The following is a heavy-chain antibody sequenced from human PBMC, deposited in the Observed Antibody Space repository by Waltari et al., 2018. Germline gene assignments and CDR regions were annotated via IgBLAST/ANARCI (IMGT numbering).Heavy chain of an antibody. Sequence: QVQLVQSGAEVKKPGASVKVSCKASGYTFTSYDVNWVRQASGQGLEWMGWMNPNSVNTEYVQKVQGRVTMTRNTSKSIAYMELSSLRSDDSAVYYCARLNGDKLYYYGMDVWGQGTTVTVSS. CDR1: GYTFTSYD. V-gene: IGHV1-8*01. CDR2: MNPNSVNT. D-gene: IGHD2-21*02. J-gene: IGHJ6*02. CDR3: ARLNGDKLYYYGMDV.